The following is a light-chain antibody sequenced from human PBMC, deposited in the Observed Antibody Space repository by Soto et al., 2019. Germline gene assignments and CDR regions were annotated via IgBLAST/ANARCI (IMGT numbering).Light chain of an antibody. V-gene: IGLV1-40*01. Sequence: QSFLTQPPSVSGAPGQRVTISCAGSSSNIGAGYDVHWFQQFPGTAPQLLIYGNSNRPSGVPDRFSGSKSGTSASLAITGLQPGDEADYYCQSFDDSLGDIVFGLGTKVTVL. CDR2: GNS. J-gene: IGLJ1*01. CDR3: QSFDDSLGDIV. CDR1: SSNIGAGYD.